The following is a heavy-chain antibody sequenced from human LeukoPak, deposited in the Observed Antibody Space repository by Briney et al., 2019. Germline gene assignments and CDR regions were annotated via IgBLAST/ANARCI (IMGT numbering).Heavy chain of an antibody. Sequence: PGGSLRLSCAASGFTFSSYGMHWVRQAPGKGLEWVAVISYDGSNKYYADSVKGRFTISRDNSKNTLYLQMNSLRAEDTAVYYCANEAYRDSVTFADWGLVTLVTVSS. CDR2: ISYDGSNK. D-gene: IGHD4-17*01. CDR3: ANEAYRDSVTFAD. CDR1: GFTFSSYG. V-gene: IGHV3-30*18. J-gene: IGHJ4*02.